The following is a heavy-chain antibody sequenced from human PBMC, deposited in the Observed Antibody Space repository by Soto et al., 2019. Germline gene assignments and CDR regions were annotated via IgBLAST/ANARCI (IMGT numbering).Heavy chain of an antibody. CDR2: IYSGGST. V-gene: IGHV3-66*01. CDR3: ARDDSGWLQGTFDI. D-gene: IGHD5-12*01. J-gene: IGHJ3*02. CDR1: GFTVSSNY. Sequence: EVQLVESGGGLVQPGGSLRLSCAASGFTVSSNYMTWVRQAPGKGLEWVSIIYSGGSTYYADSVKGRFTISRDNSKNTLYLQMNSLRAEDTAVYYCARDDSGWLQGTFDIWGQGTMVTVSS.